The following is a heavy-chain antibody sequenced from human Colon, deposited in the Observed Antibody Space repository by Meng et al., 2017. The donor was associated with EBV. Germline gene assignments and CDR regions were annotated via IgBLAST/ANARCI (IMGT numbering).Heavy chain of an antibody. D-gene: IGHD6-19*01. CDR1: GYTFTRYP. CDR3: GTLKYTSGFYGPAY. V-gene: IGHV7-4-1*02. J-gene: IGHJ4*02. Sequence: QVQVVESGCELKKPGASVKVSCKASGYTFTRYPMNWVRQAPGQGLEWMGWISTNTGNPTYAQGFTGRFVFSVDTSVSTAYLQISSLKAEDTAVYYCGTLKYTSGFYGPAYWGQGALVTVSS. CDR2: ISTNTGNP.